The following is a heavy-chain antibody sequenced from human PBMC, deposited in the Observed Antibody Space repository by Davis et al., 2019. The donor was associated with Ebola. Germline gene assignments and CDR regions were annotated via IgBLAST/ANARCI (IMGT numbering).Heavy chain of an antibody. Sequence: GESLKISCAASGFTFSSYAMHWVRQAPGKGLEWVAVISYDGSNKYYADSVKGRFTISRDNSKNTLYLQMNSLRAEDTAVYYCARDLAVAGPESYWGQGTLVTVSS. V-gene: IGHV3-30-3*01. D-gene: IGHD6-19*01. CDR2: ISYDGSNK. J-gene: IGHJ4*02. CDR1: GFTFSSYA. CDR3: ARDLAVAGPESY.